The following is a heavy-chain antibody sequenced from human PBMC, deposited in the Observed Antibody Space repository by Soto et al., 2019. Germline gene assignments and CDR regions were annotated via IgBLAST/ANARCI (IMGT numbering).Heavy chain of an antibody. CDR3: ASSGSTAGTFSYYYYGMDV. CDR2: ISYDGSNK. CDR1: GFTFSSYA. V-gene: IGHV3-30-3*01. D-gene: IGHD6-13*01. Sequence: PGGSLRLSCSASGFTFSSYAMHWVRQAPGKGLEWVAVISYDGSNKYYADSVKGRFTISRDNSKNTLYLQMNSLRAEATAVYYCASSGSTAGTFSYYYYGMDVWGKGTTVTVSS. J-gene: IGHJ6*04.